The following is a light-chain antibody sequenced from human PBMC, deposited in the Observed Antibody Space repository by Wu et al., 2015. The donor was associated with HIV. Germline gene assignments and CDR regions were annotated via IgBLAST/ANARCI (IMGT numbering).Light chain of an antibody. CDR1: QALNGF. CDR2: NTY. CDR3: QHRHSWPFT. Sequence: EIVLTQSPVTLSLSPGETATLSCRASQALNGFFAWFQQKPGQPPRLLMYNTYSRASGVPARFSGSRSGTDFTLTINSLEPEDFAVYYCQHRHSWPFTFGPGTRVDLK. J-gene: IGKJ3*01. V-gene: IGKV3-11*01.